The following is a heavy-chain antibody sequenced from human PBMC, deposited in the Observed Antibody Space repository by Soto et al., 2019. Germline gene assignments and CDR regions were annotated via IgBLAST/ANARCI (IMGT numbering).Heavy chain of an antibody. V-gene: IGHV4-59*08. CDR1: GDSISSYY. D-gene: IGHD5-12*01. CDR2: IYYSGST. J-gene: IGHJ4*02. CDR3: ARLTGPPWLSTIDY. Sequence: SETLSLTCSVSGDSISSYYWSWIRQPPGKGLEWIGYIYYSGSTNYDPSLKSRVTISVDTSENQFSLKLSSVTAADTAVYYCARLTGPPWLSTIDYWGQGTLVTVSS.